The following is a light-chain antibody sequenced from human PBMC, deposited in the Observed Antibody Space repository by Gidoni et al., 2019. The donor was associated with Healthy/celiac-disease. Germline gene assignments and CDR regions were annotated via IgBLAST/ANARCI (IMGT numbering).Light chain of an antibody. V-gene: IGLV4-69*01. CDR1: RGHSGYA. CDR3: QTWATGIRV. Sequence: QLVLTQSPSASASLAASVNLTCTLSRGHSGYAIAWHQQQPEKGPRYLMKLNSDGSHTKGDGIPDRFSGSSSGAERYLTISGLQSEDEAAYYCQTWATGIRVFGGGTKLTVL. J-gene: IGLJ3*02. CDR2: LNSDGSH.